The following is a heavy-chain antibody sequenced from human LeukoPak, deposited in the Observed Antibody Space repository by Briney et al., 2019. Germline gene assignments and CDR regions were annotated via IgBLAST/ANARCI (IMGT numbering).Heavy chain of an antibody. J-gene: IGHJ4*02. CDR1: GFTFSIYN. V-gene: IGHV3-48*01. CDR3: AKETMVRGVIGY. Sequence: GGSLRLSCAASGFTFSIYNMNWVRQAPGKGLEWVSYISRSSNTTYYADSVKGRFTISRDNAKNSLYLQMNSLRAEDTALYYCAKETMVRGVIGYWGQGTLVTVSS. CDR2: ISRSSNTT. D-gene: IGHD3-10*01.